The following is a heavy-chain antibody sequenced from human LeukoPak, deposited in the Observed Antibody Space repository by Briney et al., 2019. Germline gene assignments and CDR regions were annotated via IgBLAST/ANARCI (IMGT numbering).Heavy chain of an antibody. CDR2: IYYSGST. CDR3: ASCKYYYDSSGCSY. J-gene: IGHJ4*02. D-gene: IGHD3-22*01. V-gene: IGHV4-59*01. CDR1: GGSISSYY. Sequence: SETLSLTCTVSGGSISSYYWSWIRQPPGKGLEWIGNIYYSGSTNYNPSLKSRVTISVDTSKNQFSLKLSSVTAADTAVYYCASCKYYYDSSGCSYWGQGTLVTVSS.